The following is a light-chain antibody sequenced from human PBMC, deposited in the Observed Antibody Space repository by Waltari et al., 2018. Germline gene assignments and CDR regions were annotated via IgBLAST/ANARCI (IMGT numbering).Light chain of an antibody. V-gene: IGKV3D-15*03. CDR3: QQYNNWPPGYI. Sequence: EIVMTQSQPTLSVSPGERATPSCRASQSVSSNLAWYQQKPGQAPRLLIYGASIRATGIPARFSGSGSGTEFTLTISTLQSEDFAVYYCQQYNNWPPGYIFGQGTKLEIK. CDR2: GAS. CDR1: QSVSSN. J-gene: IGKJ2*01.